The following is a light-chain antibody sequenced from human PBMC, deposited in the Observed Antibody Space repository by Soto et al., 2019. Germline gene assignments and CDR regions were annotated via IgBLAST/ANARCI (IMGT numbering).Light chain of an antibody. Sequence: QSVVTQSSSASASLGSSVKLTCTLSSGHSSYIIAWHQQQPGKAPRYLMKVEGSGSYNKGSGVPDRFSGSSSGVDRYLTISNVQSEDEADYYCETWDSDTYVIFGGGTKLTVL. V-gene: IGLV4-60*03. CDR2: VEGSGSY. CDR3: ETWDSDTYVI. J-gene: IGLJ2*01. CDR1: SGHSSYI.